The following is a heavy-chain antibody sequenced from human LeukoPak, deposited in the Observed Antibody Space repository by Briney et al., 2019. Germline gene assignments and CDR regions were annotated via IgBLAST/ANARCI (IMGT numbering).Heavy chain of an antibody. Sequence: GGSLRLSCAASGFTFSSYGMSWVRQAPGKGLEWVSAISGSGGSTYYADSVKGRFTISRDNAKNSLYLQMNSLRAEDTAVYYCAREGALTVTKDAFDIWGQGTMVTVSS. J-gene: IGHJ3*02. CDR3: AREGALTVTKDAFDI. D-gene: IGHD4-17*01. CDR1: GFTFSSYG. V-gene: IGHV3-23*01. CDR2: ISGSGGST.